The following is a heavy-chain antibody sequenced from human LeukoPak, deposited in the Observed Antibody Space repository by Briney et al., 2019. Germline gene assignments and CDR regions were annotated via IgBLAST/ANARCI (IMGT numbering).Heavy chain of an antibody. V-gene: IGHV4-30-4*08. J-gene: IGHJ4*02. CDR2: ISYSGSTYT. CDR1: GGSISSGDYY. CDR3: AREERRDDYKFDY. Sequence: PQTLSLTCTVSGGSISSGDYYWSWIRQPPGKGLEWIGYISYSGSTYTYYNPSLKSRVTISVDTSKNQFSLKLSSVTAADTAVYYCAREERRDDYKFDYWGQGTLVTVSS. D-gene: IGHD5-24*01.